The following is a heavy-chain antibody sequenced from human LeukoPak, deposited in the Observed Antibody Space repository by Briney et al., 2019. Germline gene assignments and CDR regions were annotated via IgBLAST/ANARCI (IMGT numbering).Heavy chain of an antibody. Sequence: ASVKVSCKASGYTFTSYGISWVRQAPGQGLEWMGWISAYNGNTNYAQKLQGRVTMTTDTSTSTAYMELRSLRSDDTAVYYCASYGYYDSSGYYYYYYGMDVWGQGTTVTVSS. CDR2: ISAYNGNT. CDR3: ASYGYYDSSGYYYYYYGMDV. J-gene: IGHJ6*02. CDR1: GYTFTSYG. D-gene: IGHD3-22*01. V-gene: IGHV1-18*01.